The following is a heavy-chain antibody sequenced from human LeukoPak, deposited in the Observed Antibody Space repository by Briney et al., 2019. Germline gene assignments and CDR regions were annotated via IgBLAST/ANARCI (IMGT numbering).Heavy chain of an antibody. CDR1: GFTFRNYN. D-gene: IGHD1-26*01. V-gene: IGHV3-21*01. CDR2: INSSSGYI. Sequence: PGGSLRLSCAASGFTFRNYNMNWVRQAPGKGLEWVSSINSSSGYIYYADSVKGRFTISRDNAKNSLYLQMNSLRAEDTAVYYCAREVGTAGDAFDIWGQGTVVTVSS. CDR3: AREVGTAGDAFDI. J-gene: IGHJ3*02.